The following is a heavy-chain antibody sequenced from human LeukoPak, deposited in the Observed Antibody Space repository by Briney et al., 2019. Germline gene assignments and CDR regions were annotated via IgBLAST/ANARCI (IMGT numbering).Heavy chain of an antibody. D-gene: IGHD4-17*01. Sequence: GGSLRLSCAASGFSFNSYSMNWVRQAPGKGLEWISYISSSHEIWDADSVKGRFTISIDDAKNSLYLQMTSLRAEDTALYYCAKAAYGDYVNWFDPWGQGTLVTVPS. CDR3: AKAAYGDYVNWFDP. CDR2: ISSSHEI. V-gene: IGHV3-48*01. CDR1: GFSFNSYS. J-gene: IGHJ5*02.